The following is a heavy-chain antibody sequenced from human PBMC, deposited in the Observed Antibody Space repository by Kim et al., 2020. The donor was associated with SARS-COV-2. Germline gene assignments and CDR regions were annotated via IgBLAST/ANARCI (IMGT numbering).Heavy chain of an antibody. J-gene: IGHJ5*02. D-gene: IGHD3-9*01. CDR1: GGTFSSYA. CDR3: ARGGADYDILTGYYISVWFDP. V-gene: IGHV1-69*13. Sequence: SVKVSCKASGGTFSSYAISWVRRAPGQGLEWMGGIIPIFGTANYAQKFQGRVTITADESTSTAYMELSSLRSEDTAVYYCARGGADYDILTGYYISVWFDPWGQGTLVTVSS. CDR2: IIPIFGTA.